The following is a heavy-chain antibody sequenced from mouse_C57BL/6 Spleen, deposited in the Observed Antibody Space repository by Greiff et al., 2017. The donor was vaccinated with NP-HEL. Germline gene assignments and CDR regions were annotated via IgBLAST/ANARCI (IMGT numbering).Heavy chain of an antibody. CDR3: ASWVTWFAY. Sequence: EVKLVESGPGLVKPSQSLSLTCSVTGYSITSGYYWNWIRQFPGNKLEWMGYISYDGSNNYNPSLKNRISITRDTSKNQFFLKLNSVTTEDTATYYCASWVTWFAYWGQGTLVTVSA. D-gene: IGHD2-1*01. CDR2: ISYDGSN. J-gene: IGHJ3*01. CDR1: GYSITSGYY. V-gene: IGHV3-6*01.